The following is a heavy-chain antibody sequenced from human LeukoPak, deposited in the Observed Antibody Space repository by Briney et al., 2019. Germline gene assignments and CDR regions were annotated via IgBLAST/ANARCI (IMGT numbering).Heavy chain of an antibody. D-gene: IGHD3-16*02. CDR3: ARHNMFGGVIVTNDY. CDR1: GYSFTSYW. J-gene: IGHJ4*02. CDR2: IYPGDSDT. V-gene: IGHV5-51*01. Sequence: NRRESLKISCKGSGYSFTSYWIGWVRQMPGKGLEWMGIIYPGDSDTRYSPSFQGQVTISADKSISTAYLQWSSLKASDTAMYYCARHNMFGGVIVTNDYWGQGTLVTVSS.